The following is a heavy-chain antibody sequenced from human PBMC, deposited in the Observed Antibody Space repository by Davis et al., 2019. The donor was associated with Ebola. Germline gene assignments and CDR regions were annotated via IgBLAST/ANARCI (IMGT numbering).Heavy chain of an antibody. V-gene: IGHV3-23*01. Sequence: GGSLRLSCATSGFTFSSYWMHWVRQVPGKGLEWVSTFGTSGDTFYADSVKGRFTISRDNSKNTLYLQMNSLRADDTAVYYCAREGKYRDESRTFDYWGQGTLVTVSS. D-gene: IGHD2-2*01. J-gene: IGHJ4*02. CDR2: FGTSGDT. CDR1: GFTFSSYW. CDR3: AREGKYRDESRTFDY.